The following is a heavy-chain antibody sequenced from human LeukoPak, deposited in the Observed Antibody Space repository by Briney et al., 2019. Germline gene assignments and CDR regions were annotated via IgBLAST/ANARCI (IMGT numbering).Heavy chain of an antibody. CDR2: IYTSGST. Sequence: SETLSLTCTVSGGSISSYYWSWIRQPPGKGLEWIGYIYTSGSTNYNPSLKSRVTISVDTSKNQFSLKPSSVTAADTAVYYCASRPKSSIAARPGYFQHWGQGTLVTVSS. J-gene: IGHJ1*01. CDR3: ASRPKSSIAARPGYFQH. V-gene: IGHV4-4*09. D-gene: IGHD6-6*01. CDR1: GGSISSYY.